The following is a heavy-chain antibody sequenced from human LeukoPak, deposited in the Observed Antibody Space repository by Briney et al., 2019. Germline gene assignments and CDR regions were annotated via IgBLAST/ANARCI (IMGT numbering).Heavy chain of an antibody. CDR3: AKDGPYYGVDV. CDR2: ISSSSGTI. J-gene: IGHJ6*02. CDR1: GFTFSGYS. V-gene: IGHV3-48*01. Sequence: GSLRLSCAASGFTFSGYSMNWVRQAPGKGLEWVSYISSSSGTISYADSVKGRFTISRDNAQNSLYLQMNSLRAEDTAVYYCAKDGPYYGVDVWAKGPRSPSP.